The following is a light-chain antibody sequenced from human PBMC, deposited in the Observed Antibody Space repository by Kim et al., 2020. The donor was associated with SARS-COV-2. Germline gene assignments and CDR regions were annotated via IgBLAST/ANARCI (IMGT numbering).Light chain of an antibody. CDR3: SSFTTSVTYV. CDR1: SSDVGTYNS. CDR2: EVT. Sequence: QSALTQPASVSGSPGQSITICCTGTSSDVGTYNSVCWYQQLPGKVPKLIIYEVTKRPSGVSNRFSGSKSGNTASLTISGLQAEDEADYYCSSFTTSVTYVFGGGTQLTVL. J-gene: IGLJ2*01. V-gene: IGLV2-14*01.